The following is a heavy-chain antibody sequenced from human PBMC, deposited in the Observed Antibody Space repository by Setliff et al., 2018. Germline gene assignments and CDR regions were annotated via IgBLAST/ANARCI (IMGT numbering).Heavy chain of an antibody. D-gene: IGHD3-10*01. Sequence: GGSLRLSCAASGFTFSSFAKSWVRQAPGKRLEWVSIITVGGTNTYYRDSVKGRFTISRDNSKSTLYLQMNSLRAEDTAIYYCAKDKDVRVDYFDYWGPGTLVTVSS. V-gene: IGHV3-23*01. CDR1: GFTFSSFA. CDR2: ITVGGTNT. CDR3: AKDKDVRVDYFDY. J-gene: IGHJ4*02.